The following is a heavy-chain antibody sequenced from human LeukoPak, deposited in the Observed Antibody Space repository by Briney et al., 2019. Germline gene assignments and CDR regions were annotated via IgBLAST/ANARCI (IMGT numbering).Heavy chain of an antibody. CDR1: GFTFRSYT. CDR3: ARASYCGGDCYRGYFDL. J-gene: IGHJ2*01. V-gene: IGHV3-21*01. CDR2: ITSSSIDI. D-gene: IGHD2-21*02. Sequence: GGSLRLSCAASGFTFRSYTLNCVRQAPGKGLEWVSSITSSSIDIYYADSVKGRFTISRDNAKNSLYLQMNSLRAEDTAVYYCARASYCGGDCYRGYFDLWGRGTLVTVSS.